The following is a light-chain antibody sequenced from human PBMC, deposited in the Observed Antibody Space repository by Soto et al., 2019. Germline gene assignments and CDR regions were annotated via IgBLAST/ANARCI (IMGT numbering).Light chain of an antibody. CDR1: SSDVGAYNY. J-gene: IGLJ1*01. Sequence: QSVLTQPASVSGSDGQSITISCTGTSSDVGAYNYVSWYQQHPGKAPKLMISEVSNRPSGVSNRFSASKSGNTASLTISGLQADDEADYFCSSYTSDRTYVFGTGTNVTVL. CDR3: SSYTSDRTYV. CDR2: EVS. V-gene: IGLV2-14*01.